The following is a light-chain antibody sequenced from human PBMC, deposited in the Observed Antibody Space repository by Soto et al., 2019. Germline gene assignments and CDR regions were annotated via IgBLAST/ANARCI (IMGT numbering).Light chain of an antibody. J-gene: IGLJ1*01. Sequence: QSVLTQPASVSGFPGQSITVSCTSTSSSLGGYNSVSWYQQHPGKPPKLIIYEVSNRPSGVSDRFSGSKSGNTASLTISGLQAEYEADYYCSSYTSASSYVFATGTKVTVL. CDR3: SSYTSASSYV. CDR2: EVS. CDR1: SSSLGGYNS. V-gene: IGLV2-14*03.